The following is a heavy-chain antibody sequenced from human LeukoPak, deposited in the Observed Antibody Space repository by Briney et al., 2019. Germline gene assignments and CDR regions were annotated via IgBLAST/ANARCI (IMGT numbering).Heavy chain of an antibody. CDR3: ASEENMGYYGVDV. D-gene: IGHD2/OR15-2a*01. Sequence: PSETLSLTCAVYGGSFSGYYWSWIRQPPGKGLEWIGEINHSESTNYSPSLKSRVTISVDTSKNQFSLKLSSVTAADTAVYYCASEENMGYYGVDVWGQGTTVTVSS. V-gene: IGHV4-34*01. CDR1: GGSFSGYY. CDR2: INHSEST. J-gene: IGHJ6*02.